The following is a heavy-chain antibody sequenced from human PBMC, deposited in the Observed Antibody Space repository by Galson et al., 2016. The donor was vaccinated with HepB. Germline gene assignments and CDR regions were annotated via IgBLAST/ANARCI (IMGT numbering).Heavy chain of an antibody. CDR3: ARAWIHLYDLDY. J-gene: IGHJ4*02. CDR1: GFTFTSYA. D-gene: IGHD5-18*01. V-gene: IGHV3-23*01. CDR2: ITGSGAGT. Sequence: LRLSCAASGFTFTSYAMSWVRQAPGKGLDWVSGITGSGAGTYYADSVKGRFTISRDNSKNTLYLQMNSLRAEDTAVYYCARAWIHLYDLDYWGQGALVTVSS.